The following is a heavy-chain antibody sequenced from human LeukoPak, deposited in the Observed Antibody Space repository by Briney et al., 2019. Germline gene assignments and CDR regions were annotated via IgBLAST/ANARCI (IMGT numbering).Heavy chain of an antibody. J-gene: IGHJ4*02. CDR1: GFTFSSYG. Sequence: GGSLRLSCAASGFTFSSYGMHWVRQAPGEGLEWVAVIWYDGSNKYYADSVKGRFTISRDNSKNTLYLQMNSLRAEDTAVYYCAKDQVGIAAAEQAYYFDYWGQGTLVTVSS. V-gene: IGHV3-30*02. CDR2: IWYDGSNK. D-gene: IGHD6-13*01. CDR3: AKDQVGIAAAEQAYYFDY.